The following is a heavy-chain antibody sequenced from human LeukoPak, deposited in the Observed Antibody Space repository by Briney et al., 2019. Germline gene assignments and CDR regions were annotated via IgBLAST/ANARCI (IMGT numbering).Heavy chain of an antibody. CDR3: ARETTGYSSSWYFNNWFDP. V-gene: IGHV1-69*05. CDR2: IIPIFGTA. Sequence: SVKVSCKTSGGTFSSYAISWVRQAPGQGLEWMGRIIPIFGTANYAQKFQGRVTISTDGSTSIAYMELSSLRSEDTAVYYCARETTGYSSSWYFNNWFDPWGQGTLVTVSS. CDR1: GGTFSSYA. D-gene: IGHD6-13*01. J-gene: IGHJ5*02.